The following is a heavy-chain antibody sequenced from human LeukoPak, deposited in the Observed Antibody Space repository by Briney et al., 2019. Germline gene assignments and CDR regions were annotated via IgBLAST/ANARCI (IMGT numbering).Heavy chain of an antibody. D-gene: IGHD4-23*01. CDR2: ISAYNGNT. V-gene: IGHV1-18*01. J-gene: IGHJ4*02. Sequence: ASVKVSCKASGYTFTSYGISWVRQAPGQGLEWIGWISAYNGNTNYAQKLQGRVTMTTDTSTSTAYMELRSLRSDDTAVYYCARTTITTVVTPGFDYWGQGTLVTVSS. CDR1: GYTFTSYG. CDR3: ARTTITTVVTPGFDY.